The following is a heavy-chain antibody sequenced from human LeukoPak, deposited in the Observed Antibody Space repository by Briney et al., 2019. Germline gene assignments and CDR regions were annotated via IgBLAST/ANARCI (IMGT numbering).Heavy chain of an antibody. Sequence: GASVKVSCKASGYTFTSYGISWVRQAPGQGLEWMGWISAYNGSTNYAQKLQGRVTMTIDTSTSTAYMELRSLRSDDTAVYYCARDSLKLLFDYWGQGTLVTVSS. CDR2: ISAYNGST. V-gene: IGHV1-18*01. CDR3: ARDSLKLLFDY. CDR1: GYTFTSYG. J-gene: IGHJ4*02. D-gene: IGHD3-10*01.